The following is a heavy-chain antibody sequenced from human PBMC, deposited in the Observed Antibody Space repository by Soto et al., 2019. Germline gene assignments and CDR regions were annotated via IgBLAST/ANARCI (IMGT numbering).Heavy chain of an antibody. CDR3: ARDLDGGGDYDFGY. J-gene: IGHJ4*02. CDR1: GGSISSYY. Sequence: QVQLQESGPGLVKPSETLSLTCTVSGGSISSYYWSWIRQTPGKGLEWIGYIYYSGSTNYNPSLKSRVTISVDTSKNQFSLKLSSVTAADTAVYYCARDLDGGGDYDFGYWGQGTLVTVSS. CDR2: IYYSGST. V-gene: IGHV4-59*01. D-gene: IGHD4-17*01.